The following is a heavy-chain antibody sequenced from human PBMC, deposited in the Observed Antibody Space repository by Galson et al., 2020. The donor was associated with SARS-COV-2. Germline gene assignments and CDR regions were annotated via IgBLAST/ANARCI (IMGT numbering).Heavy chain of an antibody. CDR2: TSTSYRHI. D-gene: IGHD6-19*01. CDR1: GFTFSTHD. J-gene: IGHJ4*02. Sequence: SLNTSCPASGFTFSTHDMNWVRQAPGKGLKWVSSTSTSYRHITYPDSVKGRFTISRDNAKNSLFLQMNSLIVDDTAVYYCARDLPTQPGCWGQGTLVTVSS. CDR3: ARDLPTQPGC. V-gene: IGHV3-21*01.